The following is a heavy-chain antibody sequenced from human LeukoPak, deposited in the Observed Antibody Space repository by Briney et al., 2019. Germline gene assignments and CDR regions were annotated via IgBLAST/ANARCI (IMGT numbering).Heavy chain of an antibody. CDR3: ARDAAGYDP. J-gene: IGHJ5*02. Sequence: GGSLSLSCAASGFTFNTFWMSWVHQTPGKGLEWVANIKEDGTKKYYVDSVKGRFTISRDNAENSLYLQMNSLRAEDTAVYYCARDAAGYDPWGQGTLVTVSS. CDR1: GFTFNTFW. V-gene: IGHV3-7*01. CDR2: IKEDGTKK. D-gene: IGHD6-13*01.